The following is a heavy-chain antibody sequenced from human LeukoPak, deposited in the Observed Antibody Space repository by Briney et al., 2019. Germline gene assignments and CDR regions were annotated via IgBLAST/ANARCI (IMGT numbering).Heavy chain of an antibody. CDR2: ISAYNGNT. CDR1: GYTFTSYG. Sequence: ASVKVSCKASGYTFTSYGISWVRQAPGQGLEWMGWISAYNGNTNYAQKLQGRVTMTTDTSTSTAYMELRSLRSGDTAVYYCARDHMVRGVIRPEGYGMDVWGQGTTVTVSS. J-gene: IGHJ6*02. D-gene: IGHD3-10*01. CDR3: ARDHMVRGVIRPEGYGMDV. V-gene: IGHV1-18*01.